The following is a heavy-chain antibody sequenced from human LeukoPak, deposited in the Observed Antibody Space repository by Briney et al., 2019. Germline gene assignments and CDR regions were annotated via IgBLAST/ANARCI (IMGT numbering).Heavy chain of an antibody. D-gene: IGHD7-27*01. V-gene: IGHV4-34*01. CDR3: ARALGDY. Sequence: SETLSLTCAVYGGSFSGYYWSWIRQPPGKGLEWIGEINHSGSTNYNPSLKSRVTISVDTSKNQFSLKLSFVTAADTAVYYCARALGDYWGQGTLVTVSS. CDR1: GGSFSGYY. CDR2: INHSGST. J-gene: IGHJ4*02.